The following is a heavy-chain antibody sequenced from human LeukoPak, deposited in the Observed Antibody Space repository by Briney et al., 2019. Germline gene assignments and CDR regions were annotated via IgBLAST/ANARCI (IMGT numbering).Heavy chain of an antibody. CDR1: NVSIRSHDHK. D-gene: IGHD3-16*01. J-gene: IGHJ6*03. CDR2: LYFGGDT. Sequence: PSETLSLTCSVSNVSIRSHDHKWAWIRQPPGKGLEWIGSLYFGGDTYYNPSLKSRVVISVDTSKNEFSLKVSSVTAADTAVYYCARSTYVPPYYYYYMDVWGKGTTVTVPS. CDR3: ARSTYVPPYYYYYMDV. V-gene: IGHV4-39*01.